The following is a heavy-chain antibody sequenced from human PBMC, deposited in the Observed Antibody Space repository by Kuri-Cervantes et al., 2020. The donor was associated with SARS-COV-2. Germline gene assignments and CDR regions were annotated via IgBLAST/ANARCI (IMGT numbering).Heavy chain of an antibody. CDR1: GFTFSDYY. CDR2: ISSSSYT. CDR3: AIGREVRGVPLGQFDY. D-gene: IGHD3-10*01. V-gene: IGHV3-11*06. J-gene: IGHJ4*02. Sequence: GESLKISCAASGFTFSDYYMSWIRQAPGKGLEWVSYISSSSYTNYADSVKGRFTISRDNAKNSLYLQMNSLRAEDTAVYYCAIGREVRGVPLGQFDYWGQGTLVTVSS.